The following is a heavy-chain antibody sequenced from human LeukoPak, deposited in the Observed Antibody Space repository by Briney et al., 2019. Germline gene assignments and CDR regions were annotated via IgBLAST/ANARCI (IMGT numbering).Heavy chain of an antibody. Sequence: GGSLRLSCAASGFTFRDYFMDWVRQAPGKGLEWVGRLKKKADSYTTEYAASVIGRFTISRDDSKSSLYLQMNSLKTEETAVYYCIRDNWGSVNWGQGPVVTVSS. CDR2: LKKKADSYTT. CDR1: GFTFRDYF. D-gene: IGHD7-27*01. CDR3: IRDNWGSVN. V-gene: IGHV3-72*01. J-gene: IGHJ4*02.